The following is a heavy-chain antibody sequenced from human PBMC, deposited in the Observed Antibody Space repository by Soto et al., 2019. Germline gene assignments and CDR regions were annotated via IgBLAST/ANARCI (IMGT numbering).Heavy chain of an antibody. D-gene: IGHD4-17*01. J-gene: IGHJ4*02. CDR1: GGSISDVRHF. CDR2: ISYNGDT. V-gene: IGHV4-39*01. Sequence: PSETLSLTCTVSGGSISDVRHFWGWVRQPPGKALEYIASISYNGDTYSKPSLKSRVTTSVDTSKSQFSLGLSSLSAADTAVYYCARHETLHGDYDYWGQGTLVTVSS. CDR3: ARHETLHGDYDY.